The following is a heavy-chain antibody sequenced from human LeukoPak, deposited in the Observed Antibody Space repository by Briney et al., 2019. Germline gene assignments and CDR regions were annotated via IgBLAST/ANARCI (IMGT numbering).Heavy chain of an antibody. CDR3: ARYNSDAGDFDY. CDR1: GGSFSGYY. V-gene: IGHV4-59*01. Sequence: PSETLSLTCAVYGGSFSGYYWSWIRQPPGKGLEWIGYVYYSGSTNFNPSLKSRVTISVDTSKNQFSLNLNSVTAADTAVYYCARYNSDAGDFDYWGQGTLVTVSS. CDR2: VYYSGST. D-gene: IGHD1-20*01. J-gene: IGHJ4*02.